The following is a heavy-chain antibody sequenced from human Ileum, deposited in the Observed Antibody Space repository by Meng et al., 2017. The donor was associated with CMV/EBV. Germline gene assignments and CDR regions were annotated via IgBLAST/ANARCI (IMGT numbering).Heavy chain of an antibody. V-gene: IGHV1-46*01. J-gene: IGHJ5*02. D-gene: IGHD2-21*01. CDR3: AKAYCGNDCYYLGP. Sequence: SGYSFITDSMPWVRQAPGQRLEWMGIINPGRGTTTYAQHFQGRVTMTRDTSTSTVYMELSSLRSEDTAIYYCAKAYCGNDCYYLGPWGQGTLVTVSS. CDR1: GYSFITDS. CDR2: INPGRGTT.